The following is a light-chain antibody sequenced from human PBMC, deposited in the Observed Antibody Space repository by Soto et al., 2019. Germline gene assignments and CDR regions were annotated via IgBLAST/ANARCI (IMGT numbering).Light chain of an antibody. Sequence: QSALPQPRSVSRSPGQAVAISCTGTSSDVGGYTHVAWYQQHPGKAPKLMIFDVNKRPSWVPDRFSGSKSGNTASLTISGLQAEDEADYYCSSYAGSYTYVFATGTKVTVL. CDR1: SSDVGGYTH. CDR3: SSYAGSYTYV. CDR2: DVN. J-gene: IGLJ1*01. V-gene: IGLV2-11*01.